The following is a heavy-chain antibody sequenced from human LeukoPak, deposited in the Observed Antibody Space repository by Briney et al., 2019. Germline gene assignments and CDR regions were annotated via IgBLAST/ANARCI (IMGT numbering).Heavy chain of an antibody. D-gene: IGHD6-13*01. Sequence: PGGSLRLSCAASGFTFSIYSMHWVRQAPGKGLEYVSAISSDGSITYYANSVKGRFTISRDNSKNTLYLQMGSLRAEDMAVYYCARLGLVSGWGQGTLVTVSS. CDR3: ARLGLVSG. CDR1: GFTFSIYS. J-gene: IGHJ4*02. CDR2: ISSDGSIT. V-gene: IGHV3-64*01.